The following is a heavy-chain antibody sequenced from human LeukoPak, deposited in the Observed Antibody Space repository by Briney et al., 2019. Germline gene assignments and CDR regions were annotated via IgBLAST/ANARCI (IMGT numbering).Heavy chain of an antibody. D-gene: IGHD4-23*01. CDR1: GXTFSTFT. CDR3: AKGYYGGSATHFDS. Sequence: PGGSLRLSCAASGXTFSTFTMSWVRQAPGKGLERVSVMSGSGVTGTYYADSVKGRFTISRDNSKNTLFLEMNSLRAEDTALYYCAKGYYGGSATHFDSWGQGILVTVSS. CDR2: MSGSGVTGT. V-gene: IGHV3-23*01. J-gene: IGHJ4*02.